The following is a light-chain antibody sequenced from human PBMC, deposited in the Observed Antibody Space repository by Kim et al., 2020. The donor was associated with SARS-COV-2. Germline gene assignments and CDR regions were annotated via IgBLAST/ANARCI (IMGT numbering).Light chain of an antibody. CDR1: SSNTGSRD. Sequence: QSVLTQPPSASGTPGQRVTISCSGSSSNTGSRDVYWYQQLPGTAPKLLIYRNNHRPSGVPDRFSGSKSGTSASLAISGLRSEDEADYYCSAWDDSLSGRVFGGGTQLTVL. CDR2: RNN. CDR3: SAWDDSLSGRV. J-gene: IGLJ2*01. V-gene: IGLV1-47*01.